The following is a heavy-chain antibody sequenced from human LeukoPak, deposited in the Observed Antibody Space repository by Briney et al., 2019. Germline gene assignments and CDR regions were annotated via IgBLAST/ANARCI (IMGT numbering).Heavy chain of an antibody. CDR2: INSDGSST. V-gene: IGHV3-74*01. CDR3: ARAGYYDFWSGYYTRYAFDI. D-gene: IGHD3-3*01. J-gene: IGHJ3*02. Sequence: GGSLRLSCAASGFTFSSYWMHWIRQAPGKGLVWVSRINSDGSSTSYADSVKGRLTISRDNAKNTLYLQMNSLRAEDTAVYYCARAGYYDFWSGYYTRYAFDIWGQGTMVTVSS. CDR1: GFTFSSYW.